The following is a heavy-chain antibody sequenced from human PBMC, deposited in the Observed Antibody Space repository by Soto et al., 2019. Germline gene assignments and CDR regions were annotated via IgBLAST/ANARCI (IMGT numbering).Heavy chain of an antibody. J-gene: IGHJ4*02. Sequence: PGGSRRLSCAASGFTFSSYWIHWVRQAPGKGLVWVSRINSDGSSTSYADSVKGRFTISRDNAKNTLYLQMNSLRAEDTAVYYCARDFGQASFDYWGQGTLVTVSS. CDR1: GFTFSSYW. D-gene: IGHD3-3*01. V-gene: IGHV3-74*01. CDR3: ARDFGQASFDY. CDR2: INSDGSST.